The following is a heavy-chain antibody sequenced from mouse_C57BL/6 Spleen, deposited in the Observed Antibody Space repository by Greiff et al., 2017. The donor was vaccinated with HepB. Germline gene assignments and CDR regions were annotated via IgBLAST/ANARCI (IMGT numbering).Heavy chain of an antibody. CDR1: GFTFSSYG. CDR3: ARMARTIN. Sequence: EVKLMESGGGLVQPGGSLKLSCAASGFTFSSYGMSWVRQTPDKRLELVATINSNGGSTYYPDSVKGRFTISRDNAKNTLYQQMSSLKSEDTAMYYCARMARTINWGQGTTLTVSS. J-gene: IGHJ2*01. V-gene: IGHV5-6-3*01. CDR2: INSNGGST.